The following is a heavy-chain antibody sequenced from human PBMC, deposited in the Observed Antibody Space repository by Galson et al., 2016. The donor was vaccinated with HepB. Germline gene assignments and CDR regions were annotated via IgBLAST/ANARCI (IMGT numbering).Heavy chain of an antibody. CDR1: GFRVSAYW. D-gene: IGHD6-19*01. CDR3: WSGYNSGI. J-gene: IGHJ3*02. CDR2: VDVEGSGT. V-gene: IGHV3-7*01. Sequence: SLRLSCAASGFRVSAYWMAWVRQAPGKGLEYVANVDVEGSGTQYMDSAKGRFTISRDNAKNSVGLQMNSLRAEDTALYYCWSGYNSGIWGQGTRVTVSS.